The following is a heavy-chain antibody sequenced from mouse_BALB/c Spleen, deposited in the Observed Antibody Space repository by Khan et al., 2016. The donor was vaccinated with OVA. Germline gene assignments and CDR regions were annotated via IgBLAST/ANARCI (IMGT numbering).Heavy chain of an antibody. D-gene: IGHD2-14*01. CDR2: INPSNGYT. Sequence: QIQLVQSGAELARPGASVNMSCKASGYTFTSYTIHWIKLRPGQGLEWIGFINPSNGYTNYNQKFKDKATLTADKSSTTVYMQLSSLTSDDSAVYNCVRDGAYHRNDGWFAYWGQGTLVTVSA. CDR3: VRDGAYHRNDGWFAY. CDR1: GYTFTSYT. V-gene: IGHV1-4*01. J-gene: IGHJ3*01.